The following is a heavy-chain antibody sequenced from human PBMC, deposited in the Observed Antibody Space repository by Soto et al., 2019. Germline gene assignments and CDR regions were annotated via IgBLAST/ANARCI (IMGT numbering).Heavy chain of an antibody. CDR2: ISSGSSNS. Sequence: PGVSLRLSYAASGFAFRSYNMNWVRQAPGKGLEWVASISSGSSNSYYADSVKGRFTISRDNAKNSLYLQMDSLTSDDKDVYYCARGSEYFRHWGQGTLVTVSS. J-gene: IGHJ1*01. CDR3: ARGSEYFRH. V-gene: IGHV3-21*04. CDR1: GFAFRSYN.